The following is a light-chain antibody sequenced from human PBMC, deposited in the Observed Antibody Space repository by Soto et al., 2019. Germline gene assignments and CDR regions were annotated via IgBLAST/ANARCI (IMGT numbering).Light chain of an antibody. CDR3: QQYNNWPPVT. CDR2: GAS. Sequence: EIMLTQSPATLSLSPGERATLSCRASQSVSSNLAWYQQKPGQAPRLLIYGASTRATGIPARFSGSGSGTEFTLTISSLQSEDFAVYYCQQYNNWPPVTFGQGTKVDIK. J-gene: IGKJ1*01. CDR1: QSVSSN. V-gene: IGKV3-15*01.